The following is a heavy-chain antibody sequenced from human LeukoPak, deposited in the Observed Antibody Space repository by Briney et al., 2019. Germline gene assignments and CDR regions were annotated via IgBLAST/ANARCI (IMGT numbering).Heavy chain of an antibody. CDR2: IYYSGST. Sequence: PSETLSLTCAVSGGSISSYYWSWIRQPPGKGLEWIGYIYYSGSTNYNPSLKSRITISVDTSKNQFSLKLSSVTAADTAVYYCARHRKQLLWFGEPYPSWFDPWGQGTLVTVSS. CDR1: GGSISSYY. V-gene: IGHV4-59*08. CDR3: ARHRKQLLWFGEPYPSWFDP. J-gene: IGHJ5*02. D-gene: IGHD3-10*01.